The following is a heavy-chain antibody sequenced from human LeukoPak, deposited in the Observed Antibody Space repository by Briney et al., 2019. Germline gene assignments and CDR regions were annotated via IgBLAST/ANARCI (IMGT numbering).Heavy chain of an antibody. CDR3: ARWFGSGSYYGY. V-gene: IGHV3-66*01. D-gene: IGHD3-10*01. J-gene: IGHJ4*02. CDR2: FYADGST. CDR1: GFTLSSNY. Sequence: PGGSLRLSCAASGFTLSSNYMSWVRQAPGKGLEWVSVFYADGSTYYADSAKGRFTISRDNSKNTLYLQMNSLRAEDTAVYYCARWFGSGSYYGYWGQGTLVTVSS.